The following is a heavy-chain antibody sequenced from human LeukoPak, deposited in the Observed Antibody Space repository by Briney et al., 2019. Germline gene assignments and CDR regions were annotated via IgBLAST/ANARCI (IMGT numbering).Heavy chain of an antibody. Sequence: PSETLSLTCTVSGYSISSGYYWGWIRQPPGKGLEWIGSIYHSGSTYYNPSLKSRVTISVDTSKNQFSLKLSSVTAADTAVYYCAQSGYEPNYFDYWGQGTLVTVSS. D-gene: IGHD5-12*01. J-gene: IGHJ4*02. V-gene: IGHV4-38-2*02. CDR2: IYHSGST. CDR1: GYSISSGYY. CDR3: AQSGYEPNYFDY.